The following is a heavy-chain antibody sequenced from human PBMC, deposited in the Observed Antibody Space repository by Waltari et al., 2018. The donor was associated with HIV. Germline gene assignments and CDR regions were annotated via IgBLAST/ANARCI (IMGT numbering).Heavy chain of an antibody. D-gene: IGHD2-21*01. J-gene: IGHJ5*02. V-gene: IGHV4-61*03. Sequence: QVQLQESGPGLVKPSETLSLTCSVSGDSVGSGSYYWRWMRQPPGKGLEWIGNIDYTGRANYNPSLKTRVTISADTSKNHLSLKLTSVTAGDTAIYYCARVVASAGLRFDRWGQGSLVTVSS. CDR3: ARVVASAGLRFDR. CDR2: IDYTGRA. CDR1: GDSVGSGSYY.